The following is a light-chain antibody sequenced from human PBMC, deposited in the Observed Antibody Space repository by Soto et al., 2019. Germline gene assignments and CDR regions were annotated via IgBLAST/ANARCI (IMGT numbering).Light chain of an antibody. CDR1: RSNVGRNA. Sequence: QAVVTQPPSASGTPGRTVTISCSGSRSNVGRNAVSWYQQVPGMAPKLLVFATNKRPSGVPDRFSGSASGASASLAISGLQSEDEADYYCAAWDDTLNGPLFGGGTKLTVL. V-gene: IGLV1-44*01. CDR3: AAWDDTLNGPL. CDR2: ATN. J-gene: IGLJ2*01.